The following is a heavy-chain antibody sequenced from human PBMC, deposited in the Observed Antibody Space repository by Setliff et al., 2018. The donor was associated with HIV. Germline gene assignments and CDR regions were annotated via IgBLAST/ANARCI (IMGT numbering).Heavy chain of an antibody. CDR1: GFTFSSYS. CDR2: ISSSSSTI. CDR3: ARVGDLGSTYYFDY. V-gene: IGHV3-48*01. Sequence: GGSLRLSCAASGFTFSSYSMNWVRQAPGKGLEWVSYISSSSSTIYYADSVKGRFTISRDNAKNSLYLQMNSLRAEDTAVYYCARVGDLGSTYYFDYWGQGALVTVSS. D-gene: IGHD1-26*01. J-gene: IGHJ4*02.